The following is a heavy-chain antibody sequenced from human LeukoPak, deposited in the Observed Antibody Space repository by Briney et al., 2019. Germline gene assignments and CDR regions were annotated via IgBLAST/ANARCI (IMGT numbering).Heavy chain of an antibody. J-gene: IGHJ4*02. Sequence: PGGSLRLPCSASGFTFSTYTMHWVRQAPGNGLEYVSGISNNGGTTYYADSVKGRFTTSRDNSKDTLYLQMSSLRAEDTAVYYCVKDPAKNYYGSGSYYNGGIDYWGQGTLVTVSS. D-gene: IGHD3-10*01. V-gene: IGHV3-64D*06. CDR2: ISNNGGTT. CDR3: VKDPAKNYYGSGSYYNGGIDY. CDR1: GFTFSTYT.